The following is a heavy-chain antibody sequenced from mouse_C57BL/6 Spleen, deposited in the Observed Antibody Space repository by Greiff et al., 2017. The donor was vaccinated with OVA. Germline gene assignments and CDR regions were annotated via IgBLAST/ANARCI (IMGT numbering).Heavy chain of an antibody. V-gene: IGHV10-1*01. J-gene: IGHJ3*01. CDR1: GFSFNTYA. D-gene: IGHD2-4*01. CDR2: IRSKSNNYAT. CDR3: VRPLDYDGRFAY. Sequence: DVKLVESGGGLVQPKGSLKLSCAASGFSFNTYAMNWVRQAPGKGLEWVARIRSKSNNYATYYADSVKDRFTISRDDSESMLYLQMNNLKTEDTAMYYCVRPLDYDGRFAYWGQGTLVTVSA.